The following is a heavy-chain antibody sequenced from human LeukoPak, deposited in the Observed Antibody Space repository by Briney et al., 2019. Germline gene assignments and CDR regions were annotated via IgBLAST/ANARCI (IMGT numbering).Heavy chain of an antibody. CDR3: STEAYCGSTSCHQDS. V-gene: IGHV1-2*02. J-gene: IGHJ4*02. CDR2: IKPDTGDT. D-gene: IGHD2-2*01. CDR1: GYTSTDYF. Sequence: ASVRVSCKASGYTSTDYFLHWFRQAPGQGLEWVGWIKPDTGDTSFAQKFQGRVTMTSVTSMGTAYIDLMRLRSDDTALFYCSTEAYCGSTSCHQDSWGQGTLVTVSS.